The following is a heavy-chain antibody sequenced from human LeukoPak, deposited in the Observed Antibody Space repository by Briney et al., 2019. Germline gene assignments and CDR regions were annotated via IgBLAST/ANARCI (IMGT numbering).Heavy chain of an antibody. Sequence: SETLSLTCTVSGDSLSSRYWSWIRQPPGKGLEWIGYIYGSGSTHYDPSLRSRVTISEDISKNQFSLKLTSVTAADTAVYYCARNVGWYSHDSWGQGTLVTVSS. CDR1: GDSLSSRY. CDR2: IYGSGST. V-gene: IGHV4-59*08. CDR3: ARNVGWYSHDS. J-gene: IGHJ4*02. D-gene: IGHD6-19*01.